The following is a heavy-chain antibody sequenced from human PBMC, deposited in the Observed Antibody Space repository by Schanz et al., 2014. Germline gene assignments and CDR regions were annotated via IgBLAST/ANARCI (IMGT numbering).Heavy chain of an antibody. D-gene: IGHD2-15*01. CDR2: ISGGGGTT. Sequence: EVHLLESGGGLVPPGGSLRLSCAASGFNFSDYAMCWVRQAPGKGLEWVSAISGGGGTTYYTDSMKGRFTISRDNSKSALYLQMNSLRADDTAVYYCAKTPREYCNYDNCPNWFDSWGQGTLVTASS. J-gene: IGHJ5*01. CDR3: AKTPREYCNYDNCPNWFDS. CDR1: GFNFSDYA. V-gene: IGHV3-23*01.